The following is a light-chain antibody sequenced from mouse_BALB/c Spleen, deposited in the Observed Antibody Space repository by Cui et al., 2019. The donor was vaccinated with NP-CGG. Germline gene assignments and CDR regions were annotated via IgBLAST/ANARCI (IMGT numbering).Light chain of an antibody. Sequence: AVVPQESAPTTSPGETVTLTCRSSTGAVTTTNYANWVQEKPDHLFTGLIGGTKNRAPGVPARFSGSLIGDKAALTITGAQTEDEAIYFCALWYSNHWVFGGGTKLTVL. CDR1: TGAVTTTNY. V-gene: IGLV1*01. CDR2: GTK. J-gene: IGLJ1*01. CDR3: ALWYSNHWV.